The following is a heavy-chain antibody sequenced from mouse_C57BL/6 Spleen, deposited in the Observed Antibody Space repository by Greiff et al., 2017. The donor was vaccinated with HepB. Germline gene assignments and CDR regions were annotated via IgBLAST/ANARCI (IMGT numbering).Heavy chain of an antibody. CDR1: GFTFSDFY. V-gene: IGHV7-1*01. J-gene: IGHJ3*01. CDR2: SRNKANDYTT. Sequence: EVQLVESGGGLVQSGRSLRLSCATSGFTFSDFYMEWVRQAPGKGLEWIAASRNKANDYTTEYSASVKGRFIVSRDTSQSILYLQMNALRAEDTAIYYCARADSSGYLFAYWGQGTLVTVSA. CDR3: ARADSSGYLFAY. D-gene: IGHD3-2*02.